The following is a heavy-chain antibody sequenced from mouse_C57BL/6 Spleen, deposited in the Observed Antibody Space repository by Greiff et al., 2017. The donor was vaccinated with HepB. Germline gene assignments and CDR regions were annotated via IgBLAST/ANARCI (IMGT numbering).Heavy chain of an antibody. V-gene: IGHV1-84*01. Sequence: QVHVKQSGPELVKPGASVKISCKASGYTFTDYYINWVKQRPGQGLEWIGWIYPGSGNTKYNEKFKGKATLTVDPSSSTAYMQLSSLTSEDSAVYFCARIIYYDYDVAYYAMDYWGQGTSVTVSS. J-gene: IGHJ4*01. CDR1: GYTFTDYY. CDR3: ARIIYYDYDVAYYAMDY. CDR2: IYPGSGNT. D-gene: IGHD2-4*01.